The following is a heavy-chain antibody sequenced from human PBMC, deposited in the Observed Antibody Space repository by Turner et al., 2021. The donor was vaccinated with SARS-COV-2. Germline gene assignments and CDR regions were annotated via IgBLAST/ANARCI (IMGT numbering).Heavy chain of an antibody. D-gene: IGHD2-2*02. CDR3: AREIPIQRGAFDI. CDR1: GGTFSSNA. V-gene: IGHV1-69*10. J-gene: IGHJ3*02. CDR2: IIPILGIT. Sequence: QVQLVQSGAEVKKPRSSVKVSCKASGGTFSSNAINWVRQAPGQGLEWMGGIIPILGITNYAQKFQGRVTITADKSTSTAYMELSSLRSEDTAVYYCAREIPIQRGAFDIWGQGTMVTVSS.